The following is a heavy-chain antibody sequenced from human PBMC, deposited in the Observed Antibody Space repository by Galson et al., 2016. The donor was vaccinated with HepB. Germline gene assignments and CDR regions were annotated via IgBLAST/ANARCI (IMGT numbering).Heavy chain of an antibody. CDR2: IYHTGTS. CDR3: ARAAIIPGTRMVFDP. V-gene: IGHV4-4*02. J-gene: IGHJ5*02. CDR1: GASISDSNW. Sequence: ETLSLTCDVSGASISDSNWWAWVRQVPGKGLEWIGEIYHTGTSNNNPFLNSRFTLSVDKSRNHFSLNITPATAADTAVYYCARAAIIPGTRMVFDPWGQGTLVSVSS. D-gene: IGHD2-8*01.